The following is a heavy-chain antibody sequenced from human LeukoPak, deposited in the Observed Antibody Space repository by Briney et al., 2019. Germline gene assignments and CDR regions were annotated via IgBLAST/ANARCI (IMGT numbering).Heavy chain of an antibody. CDR1: GFTFSSYR. D-gene: IGHD3-9*01. V-gene: IGHV3-21*01. J-gene: IGHJ4*02. Sequence: PGGSLRLSCAASGFTFSSYRMNWVRQAPGKGLEWVSSISSSSSYIYYADSVKGRFTISRDNAKNSLYLQMNSLRAEDTAVYYCARDRLHYDSLTGYPADWGQGTLVTVSS. CDR3: ARDRLHYDSLTGYPAD. CDR2: ISSSSSYI.